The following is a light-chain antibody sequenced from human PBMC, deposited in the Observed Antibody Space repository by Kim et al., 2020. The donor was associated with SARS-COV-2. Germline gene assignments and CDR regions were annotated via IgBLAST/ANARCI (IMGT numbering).Light chain of an antibody. CDR1: SLRSNY. CDR2: GKN. Sequence: DLGQTVRITCQGDSLRSNYASWYKQKPGQAPVLVIYGKNNRPSGIPDRFSGSSSGNTASLTLTGAQAEDEADYYCTSRDSSGNHVVFGGGTKLTVL. J-gene: IGLJ2*01. CDR3: TSRDSSGNHVV. V-gene: IGLV3-19*01.